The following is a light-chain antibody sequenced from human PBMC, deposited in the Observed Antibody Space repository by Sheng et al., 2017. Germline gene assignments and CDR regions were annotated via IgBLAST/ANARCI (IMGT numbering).Light chain of an antibody. CDR3: QQYDSLPIT. Sequence: DIQMTQSPSSLSVSVGDRVTITCQASQDITNYLHWYQQRPGNAPNLLISDASTLETGVPSRFRGSGSGTDFTFTITGLQPEDIATYYCQQYDSLPITFGQGTRLDIK. V-gene: IGKV1-33*01. J-gene: IGKJ5*01. CDR2: DAS. CDR1: QDITNY.